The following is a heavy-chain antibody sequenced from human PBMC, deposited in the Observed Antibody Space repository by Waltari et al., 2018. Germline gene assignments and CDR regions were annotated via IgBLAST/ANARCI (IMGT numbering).Heavy chain of an antibody. CDR2: VSFEETTQ. D-gene: IGHD1-1*01. CDR3: ASVTGTGY. CDR1: GFNFNDYG. Sequence: QVHLVESGGGVVQPGGSMRLSCAGYGFNFNDYGIHWVRQAPGKGLEWLAVVSFEETTQYYADSVKGRFTISRDKSMNTVYLEMNSLRPDDTAMYYCASVTGTGYWGQGTLVTVSS. V-gene: IGHV3-30*03. J-gene: IGHJ4*02.